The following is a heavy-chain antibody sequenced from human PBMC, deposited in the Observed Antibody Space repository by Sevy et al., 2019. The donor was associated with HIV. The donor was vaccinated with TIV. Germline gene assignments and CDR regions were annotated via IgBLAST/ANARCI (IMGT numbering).Heavy chain of an antibody. CDR1: GFKFNSYW. V-gene: IGHV3-7*01. J-gene: IGHJ4*02. Sequence: GGSLRLSCVASGFKFNSYWMLWVRQAPEKGLEWVASINQDATANFYADSVRGRFIISRDNVRNSVSLQMNILRVEDTALYYCVRAIATVDSFWGQGTLVTVSS. CDR3: VRAIATVDSF. D-gene: IGHD6-13*01. CDR2: INQDATAN.